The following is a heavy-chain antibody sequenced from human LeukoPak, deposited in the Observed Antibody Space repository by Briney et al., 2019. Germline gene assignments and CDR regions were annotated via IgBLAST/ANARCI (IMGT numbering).Heavy chain of an antibody. Sequence: ASVKVSCKASGDTFSSYAISWVRQAPGQGLEWMGGIIPIFGTANYAQKFQGRVTITADESTSTAYMELSSLRSEDTAVYYCVKKGGNNGRYDYFDYWGQGTLVTVSS. J-gene: IGHJ4*02. D-gene: IGHD4-23*01. CDR1: GDTFSSYA. CDR3: VKKGGNNGRYDYFDY. CDR2: IIPIFGTA. V-gene: IGHV1-69*13.